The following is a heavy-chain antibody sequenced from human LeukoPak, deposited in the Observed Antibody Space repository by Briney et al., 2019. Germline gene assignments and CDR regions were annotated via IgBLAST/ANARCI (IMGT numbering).Heavy chain of an antibody. V-gene: IGHV4-39*01. J-gene: IGHJ4*02. Sequence: PSETLSLTCSVSGDSISSSSYYWGWIRQPPGKGLDWIGNIYYSGSTYYNPSLNSQVTISLDTSKNQFSLKLSSVTAADTAVYYCARLEYNFGTIWGQGALVTVSP. CDR3: ARLEYNFGTI. D-gene: IGHD1-20*01. CDR2: IYYSGST. CDR1: GDSISSSSYY.